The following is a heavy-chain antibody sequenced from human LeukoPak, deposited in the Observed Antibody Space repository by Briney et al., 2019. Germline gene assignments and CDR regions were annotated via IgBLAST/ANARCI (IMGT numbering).Heavy chain of an antibody. CDR1: GFTFSSYS. Sequence: GGSLRLSCAASGFTFSSYSMNWVRQAPGKGLEWVSYISSSSSTKYYAGSVKGRFTISKDNAKNSLYLQMNSLRAEDTAVYYCARGRVGARNYWGQGTLVTVSS. J-gene: IGHJ4*02. CDR3: ARGRVGARNY. D-gene: IGHD1-26*01. CDR2: ISSSSSTK. V-gene: IGHV3-48*01.